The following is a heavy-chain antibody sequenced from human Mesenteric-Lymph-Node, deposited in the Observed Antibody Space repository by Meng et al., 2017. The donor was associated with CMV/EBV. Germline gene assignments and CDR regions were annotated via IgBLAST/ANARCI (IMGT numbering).Heavy chain of an antibody. CDR2: IYSGGSR. J-gene: IGHJ4*02. CDR1: GFSVSSNY. V-gene: IGHV3-66*02. D-gene: IGHD5-12*01. CDR3: AQGSGYETFDY. Sequence: GGSLRLSCAASGFSVSSNYMSWVRQAPGKGLEWVSVIYSGGSRYYADCVKGRFTISRDNSKNTLYLQMNSLSAEDAAVYYCAQGSGYETFDYWGQGTLVTVSS.